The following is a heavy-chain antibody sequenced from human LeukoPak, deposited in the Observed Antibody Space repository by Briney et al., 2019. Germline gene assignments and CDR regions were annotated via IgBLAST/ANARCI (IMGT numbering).Heavy chain of an antibody. CDR3: ARAGGFYGSGSYYYYYYMDV. CDR2: ISSSGSTI. Sequence: GGSLRLSCAASGFTFSSYEMNWVRQAPGKGLEWVSYISSSGSTIYYADSVKGRFTISRDNAKNSLYLQMNSPRAEDTAVYYCARAGGFYGSGSYYYYYYMDVWGKGTTVTISS. D-gene: IGHD3-10*01. V-gene: IGHV3-48*03. J-gene: IGHJ6*03. CDR1: GFTFSSYE.